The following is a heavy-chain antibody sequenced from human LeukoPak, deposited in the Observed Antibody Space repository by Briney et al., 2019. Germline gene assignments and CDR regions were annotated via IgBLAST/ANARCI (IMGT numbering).Heavy chain of an antibody. CDR3: ARGRPTDVLRFLEWQTLYYYYYMDV. V-gene: IGHV4-34*01. CDR1: GGSFSGYY. Sequence: SETLSLTCAVYGGSFSGYYWSWIRQPPGKGLEWIGEINHSGSTNYSPSLKSRVTISVDTSKNQFSLKLSSVTAADTAVYYCARGRPTDVLRFLEWQTLYYYYYMDVWGKGTTVIVSS. J-gene: IGHJ6*03. D-gene: IGHD3-3*01. CDR2: INHSGST.